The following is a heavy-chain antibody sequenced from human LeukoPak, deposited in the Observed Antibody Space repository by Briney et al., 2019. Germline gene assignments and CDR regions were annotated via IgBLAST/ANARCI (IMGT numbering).Heavy chain of an antibody. D-gene: IGHD3-10*01. V-gene: IGHV4-59*01. CDR3: ARLYYGSGSYCGYYYYGMDV. CDR1: GGSISSYY. CDR2: IYYSGST. Sequence: SETLSLTCTVSGGSISSYYWSWIRQPPGKGLEWIGYIYYSGSTNYNPSLKSRVTISVDTSKNQFSLKLSSVTAADTAVYYCARLYYGSGSYCGYYYYGMDVWGQGTTVTVSS. J-gene: IGHJ6*02.